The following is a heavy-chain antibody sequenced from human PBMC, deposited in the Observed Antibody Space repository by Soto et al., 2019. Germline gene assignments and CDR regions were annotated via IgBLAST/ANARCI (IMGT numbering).Heavy chain of an antibody. Sequence: PSETLFLTCTVSGCSISSSSYYWGWIRQPPGKGQERIGSIYYSGSTYYNPSLKSRVTISVDTSKNHFSLKLSSVTAADTAVYYCARHVRYCSGGSCLNWFDPWGQGTLVTVSS. J-gene: IGHJ5*02. CDR2: IYYSGST. CDR3: ARHVRYCSGGSCLNWFDP. V-gene: IGHV4-39*01. D-gene: IGHD2-15*01. CDR1: GCSISSSSYY.